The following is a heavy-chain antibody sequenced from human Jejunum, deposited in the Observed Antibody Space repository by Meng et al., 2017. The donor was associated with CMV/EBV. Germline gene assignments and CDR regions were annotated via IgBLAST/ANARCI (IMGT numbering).Heavy chain of an antibody. CDR1: FNFNNCG. V-gene: IGHV3-30*02. CDR3: AKTFTLFGVAPKYYFDY. D-gene: IGHD3-3*01. J-gene: IGHJ4*02. Sequence: FNFNNCGMHWVRQGPGKGLEWVAYIRYDGSNQYYADSVKGRFTISRDNFRGALFLQMNSLSPEDTAVYYCAKTFTLFGVAPKYYFDYWGQGTLVTVSS. CDR2: IRYDGSNQ.